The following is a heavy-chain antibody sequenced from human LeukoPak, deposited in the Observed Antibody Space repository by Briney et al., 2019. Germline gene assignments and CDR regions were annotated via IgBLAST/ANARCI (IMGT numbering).Heavy chain of an antibody. Sequence: SETLSLTCAVYGGSFSGYYWSWIRQPPGKGLEWIGEINHGGSTNYNPSLKSRVTISVDTSKNQFSLKLSSVTAADTAVYYCARVGFIAARYFDYWGQGTLVTVSS. CDR1: GGSFSGYY. CDR2: INHGGST. V-gene: IGHV4-34*01. CDR3: ARVGFIAARYFDY. J-gene: IGHJ4*02. D-gene: IGHD6-6*01.